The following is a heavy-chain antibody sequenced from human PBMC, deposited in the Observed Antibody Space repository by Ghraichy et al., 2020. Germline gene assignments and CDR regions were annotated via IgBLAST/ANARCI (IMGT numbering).Heavy chain of an antibody. V-gene: IGHV1-2*04. CDR2: INPNSGDT. J-gene: IGHJ4*02. D-gene: IGHD3-16*01. CDR1: GYTFTGYY. CDR3: ATYVCSPRHCHFDY. Sequence: ASVKVSCKASGYTFTGYYLHWVRQAPGQGLEWMGWINPNSGDTGYAQKFQGWVTMTRDTSINTVSMELSRLRSADTAVYYCATYVCSPRHCHFDYWGQGTLVTVSS.